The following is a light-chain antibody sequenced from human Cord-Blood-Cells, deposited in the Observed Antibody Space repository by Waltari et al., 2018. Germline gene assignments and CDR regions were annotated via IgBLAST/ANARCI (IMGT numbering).Light chain of an antibody. V-gene: IGLV2-23*01. CDR3: CSYAGSSTFYV. Sequence: QSALTQPASVSGPPGQSLTISCTGTSSDVGSYNLVSWYQQHPGKAPKPMIYEGSTRPSGVSNRFSGSKSGNTASLTISGRQAEDEADYYCCSYAGSSTFYVFGTGTKVTVL. J-gene: IGLJ1*01. CDR2: EGS. CDR1: SSDVGSYNL.